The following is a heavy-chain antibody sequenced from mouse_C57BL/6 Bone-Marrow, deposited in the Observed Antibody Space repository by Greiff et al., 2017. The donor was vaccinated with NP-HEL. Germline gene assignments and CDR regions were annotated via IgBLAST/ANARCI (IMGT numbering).Heavy chain of an antibody. V-gene: IGHV1-69*01. D-gene: IGHD2-1*01. CDR3: SSYYGNYEGFAMDD. J-gene: IGHJ4*01. CDR1: GYNFTSYW. CDR2: IDPSDSYT. Sequence: VQLQQPGAELVMPGASVKLSCKASGYNFTSYWMHWVKQRPGQGLEWIGEIDPSDSYTNSNQKFKGKSTLTVDKSSSTAYMQLSSLTSEDAAVYYCSSYYGNYEGFAMDDGGQGTSVTVSS.